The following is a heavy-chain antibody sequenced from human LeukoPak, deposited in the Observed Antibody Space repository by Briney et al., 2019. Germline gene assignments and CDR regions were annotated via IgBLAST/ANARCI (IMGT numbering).Heavy chain of an antibody. D-gene: IGHD3-22*01. V-gene: IGHV3-64*01. CDR2: ISSNGTST. Sequence: PGGSLRPSCAASGFTFSFYAMHWVRQVPGKGLQYVSGISSNGTSTYYANSVRGRFTISRDKSKKTLYLQMDNLRTEDMAVYHCARGLYYYDSTGYPRWGQGTLVTVSS. CDR1: GFTFSFYA. CDR3: ARGLYYYDSTGYPR. J-gene: IGHJ4*02.